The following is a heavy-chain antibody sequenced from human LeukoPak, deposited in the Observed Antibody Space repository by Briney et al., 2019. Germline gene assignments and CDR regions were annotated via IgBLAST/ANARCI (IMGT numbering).Heavy chain of an antibody. CDR2: INHSGST. J-gene: IGHJ5*02. V-gene: IGHV4-34*01. CDR3: ARVGVVSWFDP. D-gene: IGHD2-15*01. CDR1: GGSFSGYY. Sequence: PSETLSLTCAVYGGSFSGYYWSWIHQPPGKGLEWIGEINHSGSTNYNPSLKSRVAISVDTSKNQFSLKLSSVTAAGTAVYYCARVGVVSWFDPWGQGTLVTVSS.